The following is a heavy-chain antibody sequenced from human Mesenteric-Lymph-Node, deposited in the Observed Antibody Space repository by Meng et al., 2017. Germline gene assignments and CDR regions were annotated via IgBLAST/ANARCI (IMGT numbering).Heavy chain of an antibody. J-gene: IGHJ4*02. V-gene: IGHV4-30-4*01. Sequence: GHGHGSGPGLVMPSQPLSLPCSVSGGSISSGDYYWSWIRQPPGKGLEWIGYIYYSGSTYYNPSLKSRVTISVDTSKNQFSLKLSSVTAADTAVYYCARGPTTYFDYWGQGTLVTSPQ. CDR3: ARGPTTYFDY. D-gene: IGHD4-17*01. CDR1: GGSISSGDYY. CDR2: IYYSGST.